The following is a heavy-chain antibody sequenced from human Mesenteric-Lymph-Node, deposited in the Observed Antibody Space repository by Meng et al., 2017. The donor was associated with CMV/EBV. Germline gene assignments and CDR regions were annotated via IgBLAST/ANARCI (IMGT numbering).Heavy chain of an antibody. D-gene: IGHD1-26*01. CDR3: ARQSAARELRSFDY. CDR2: IDPSDSYT. V-gene: IGHV5-10-1*01. Sequence: KGSGYSVTSDWISWVRQMPGKGLEWMGRIDPSDSYTNYSPSFQGHVTISADKSISTAYLQWSSLKASDTAMYYCARQSAARELRSFDYWGQGTLVTVSS. J-gene: IGHJ4*02. CDR1: GYSVTSDW.